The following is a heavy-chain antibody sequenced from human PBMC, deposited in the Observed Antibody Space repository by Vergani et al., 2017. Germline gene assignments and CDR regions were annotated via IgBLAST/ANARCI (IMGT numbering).Heavy chain of an antibody. CDR2: IIPIFGTA. V-gene: IGHV1-69*12. CDR3: GGNFEDTAMAKGMDV. CDR1: GGTFSSYA. D-gene: IGHD5-18*01. Sequence: QVQLVQSGAEVKKPGSSVKVSCKASGGTFSSYAISWVRQAPGQGLEWMGGIIPIFGTANYAQKFQGRVTITADESTSTAYMELSSLRAEDTAVYYCGGNFEDTAMAKGMDVWGQGTTVTVSS. J-gene: IGHJ6*02.